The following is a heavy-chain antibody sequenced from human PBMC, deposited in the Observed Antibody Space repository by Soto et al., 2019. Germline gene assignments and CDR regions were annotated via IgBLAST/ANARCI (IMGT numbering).Heavy chain of an antibody. Sequence: ASVKVSCKASGYTFTNYYLHWVRQAPGQGLEWMGFINPSGHGTSYEQKFQGRVTMTRDTSASTAYMELSSLRSEDTAVYYCARDVAAADYWGQGTLVTVSS. V-gene: IGHV1-46*01. CDR3: ARDVAAADY. CDR2: INPSGHGT. J-gene: IGHJ4*02. D-gene: IGHD6-13*01. CDR1: GYTFTNYY.